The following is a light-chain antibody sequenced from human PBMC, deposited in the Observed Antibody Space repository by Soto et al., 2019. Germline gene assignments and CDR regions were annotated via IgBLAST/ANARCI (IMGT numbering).Light chain of an antibody. CDR3: LQWNSYPRT. CDR1: QAIRND. Sequence: DIQMTQSPSSLSASVGDRVTITCRASQAIRNDLAWYQQKPGKAPKRLIYYASSLENGVPLRFSGSGSGTAFTLTIRSLQPEDFATYYCLQWNSYPRTFGGGTKVEVK. J-gene: IGKJ4*01. V-gene: IGKV1-17*01. CDR2: YAS.